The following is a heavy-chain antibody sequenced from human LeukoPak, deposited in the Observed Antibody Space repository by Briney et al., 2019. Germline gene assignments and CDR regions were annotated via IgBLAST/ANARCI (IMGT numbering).Heavy chain of an antibody. Sequence: GASVKVSCKASGYTFISYYIQWVRQAPGQGLEWMGIINPSGGSTGYAQKFQGRVTMTRDTSTSTVYMELSSLRSEDTAVYYCARDRGFLEWFLDYWGQGTVVTVSS. CDR2: INPSGGST. CDR3: ARDRGFLEWFLDY. J-gene: IGHJ4*02. D-gene: IGHD3-3*01. V-gene: IGHV1-46*01. CDR1: GYTFISYY.